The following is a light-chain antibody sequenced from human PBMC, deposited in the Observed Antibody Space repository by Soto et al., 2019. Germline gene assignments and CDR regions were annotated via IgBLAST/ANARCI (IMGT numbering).Light chain of an antibody. Sequence: DIQMTQSPSSLSASVGDRVTITCRASQSISSYLNWYQQKPGKAPKLLIYAASSLQSGVPSRFSGSGSETEFTLTISSLQPEDFATYYCQQSYSTLYTFGQGTKLEIK. J-gene: IGKJ2*01. CDR1: QSISSY. CDR3: QQSYSTLYT. CDR2: AAS. V-gene: IGKV1-39*01.